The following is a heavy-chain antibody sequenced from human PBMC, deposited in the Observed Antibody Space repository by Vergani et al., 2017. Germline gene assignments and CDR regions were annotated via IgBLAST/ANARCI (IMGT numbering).Heavy chain of an antibody. CDR2: INPNIGGT. Sequence: QVQLVQSGAEVKKPGASVKVSCKASGYTFTGYYMHWVRQAPRQGLEWMGWINPNIGGTNYAQKFQGRVTMTRDTSISTAYMELSRLRSDDTDVYYCASGGYCSSTSCYGYFQHWGQGTLVTVSS. J-gene: IGHJ1*01. D-gene: IGHD2-2*01. CDR1: GYTFTGYY. V-gene: IGHV1-2*02. CDR3: ASGGYCSSTSCYGYFQH.